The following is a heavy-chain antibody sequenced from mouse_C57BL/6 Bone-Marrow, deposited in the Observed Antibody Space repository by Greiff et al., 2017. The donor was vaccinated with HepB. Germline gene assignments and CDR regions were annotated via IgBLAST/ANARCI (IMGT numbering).Heavy chain of an antibody. J-gene: IGHJ2*01. CDR2: IYPGSGST. CDR1: GYTFTSYW. V-gene: IGHV1-55*01. D-gene: IGHD2-1*01. CDR3: ARKGGNSYYCDY. Sequence: VQLQQPGAELVKPGASVKMSCKASGYTFTSYWITWVKQRPGQGLEWIGDIYPGSGSTNYNEKFKSKATLTVDTSSSTAYMQLSSLTSEDSAVYYCARKGGNSYYCDYWGQGTTLTVSS.